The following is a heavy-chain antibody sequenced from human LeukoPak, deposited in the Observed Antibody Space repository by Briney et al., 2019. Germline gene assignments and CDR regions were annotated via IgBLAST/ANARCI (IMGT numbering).Heavy chain of an antibody. CDR3: ARVEGLTATVTD. J-gene: IGHJ4*02. CDR2: INPSGGST. Sequence: ASVKVSCTASGYTFTSYYMHWVRQAPGQGLEWMGIINPSGGSTSYAQKFQGRVTMTRDTSTSTVYMEMSSLRSEDTAVYYCARVEGLTATVTDWGQGTLVTVSS. V-gene: IGHV1-46*01. D-gene: IGHD5-18*01. CDR1: GYTFTSYY.